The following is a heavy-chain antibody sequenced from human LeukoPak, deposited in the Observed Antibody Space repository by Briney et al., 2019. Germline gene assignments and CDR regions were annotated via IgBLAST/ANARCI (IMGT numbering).Heavy chain of an antibody. V-gene: IGHV3-13*01. D-gene: IGHD2-8*02. J-gene: IGHJ4*02. CDR2: IGTAGDT. CDR3: ARVAKERVGGVYYFDY. CDR1: GFTFSDYD. Sequence: GGSLRLSCAASGFTFSDYDMHWVRQATGKGLEWVSAIGTAGDTYYTGSVKGRFTISRENAKNSLYLQMNSLRAGDTAVYYCARVAKERVGGVYYFDYWVQGTLVTLSS.